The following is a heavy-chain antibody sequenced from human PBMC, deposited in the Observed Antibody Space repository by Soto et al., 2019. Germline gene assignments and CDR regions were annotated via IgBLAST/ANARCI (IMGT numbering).Heavy chain of an antibody. CDR2: MWHDGSNK. CDR1: GFSLSTYG. CDR3: AREQQWVVYGASDI. Sequence: QVQLVESGGGVVKPGRSLRLSCAASGFSLSTYGMYWVRQAPGKGLEWVAVMWHDGSNKDYADSVKGRFTISRHNSKNTLYLQMNSLRAEDTAVYYCAREQQWVVYGASDIWGQGTMVTVSS. V-gene: IGHV3-33*01. D-gene: IGHD6-19*01. J-gene: IGHJ3*02.